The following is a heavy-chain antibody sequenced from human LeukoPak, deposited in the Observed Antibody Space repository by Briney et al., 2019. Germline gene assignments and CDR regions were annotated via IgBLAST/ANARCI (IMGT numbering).Heavy chain of an antibody. Sequence: SVKVSCKASGGTFSSYAISWVRQAPGQGLEWMGRIIPILGIANYAQKFQGRVTITADKSTSTAYMELSSLGSEDTAVYYCARDGTDDSSGYYYYWGQGTLVTVSS. CDR3: ARDGTDDSSGYYYY. J-gene: IGHJ4*02. D-gene: IGHD3-22*01. CDR2: IIPILGIA. V-gene: IGHV1-69*04. CDR1: GGTFSSYA.